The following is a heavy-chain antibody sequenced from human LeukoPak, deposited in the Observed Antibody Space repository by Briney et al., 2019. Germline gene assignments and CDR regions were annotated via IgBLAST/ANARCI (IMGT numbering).Heavy chain of an antibody. J-gene: IGHJ6*03. CDR2: IYPADSDT. CDR3: ARLGYYGSGSYYCMDV. D-gene: IGHD3-10*01. Sequence: GESLKISCKGSGYSFTSYWIGWVRQMPGKGLECMGIIYPADSDTRYSPSFQGQVTISADKSISTAYLQWSSLKASDTAMYYCARLGYYGSGSYYCMDVWGKGTTVTVSS. CDR1: GYSFTSYW. V-gene: IGHV5-51*01.